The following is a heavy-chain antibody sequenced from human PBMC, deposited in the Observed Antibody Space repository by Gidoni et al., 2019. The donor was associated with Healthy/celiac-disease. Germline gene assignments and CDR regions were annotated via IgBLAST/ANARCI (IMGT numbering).Heavy chain of an antibody. CDR1: GFTFSGSA. Sequence: EVQLVESGGGLVQPGGSLKLSCAASGFTFSGSAMHWVRQASGKGLEWVGRIRSKANSYATAYAASVKGRFTISRDDSKNTAYLQMNSLKTEDTAVYYCTRLIEPGSRWGQGTLVTVSS. J-gene: IGHJ4*02. D-gene: IGHD2-15*01. V-gene: IGHV3-73*01. CDR2: IRSKANSYAT. CDR3: TRLIEPGSR.